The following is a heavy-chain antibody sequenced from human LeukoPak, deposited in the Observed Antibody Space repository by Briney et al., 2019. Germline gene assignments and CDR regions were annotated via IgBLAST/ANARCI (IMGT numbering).Heavy chain of an antibody. CDR1: GGSISSYY. J-gene: IGHJ6*02. CDR3: AGSNWSYYYYGMDV. D-gene: IGHD1-20*01. Sequence: SSETLSLTCTVSGGSISSYYWSWIRQPAGKGLEWIGRIYTSGSTNYNPSLKSRVTMSVDTSKNQFSLKLSSVTAADTAVYYCAGSNWSYYYYGMDVWGQGTTVTVSS. V-gene: IGHV4-4*07. CDR2: IYTSGST.